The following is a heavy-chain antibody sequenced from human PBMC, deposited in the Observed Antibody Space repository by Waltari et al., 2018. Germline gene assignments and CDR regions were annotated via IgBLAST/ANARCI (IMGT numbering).Heavy chain of an antibody. CDR1: GFPFINYS. J-gene: IGHJ3*01. D-gene: IGHD2-2*02. CDR3: VRGPYTSCFTSGDM. CDR2: ISGSGQNT. V-gene: IGHV3-23*01. Sequence: VQLLESGGELVQTGGSLRLSCAASGFPFINYSMRWIRQAPGKGLEWVSCISGSGQNTYYTDSVKGRFTISRDNSKKTLFLQMTDLTADDTAVYYCVRGPYTSCFTSGDMWGPGTMVAVS.